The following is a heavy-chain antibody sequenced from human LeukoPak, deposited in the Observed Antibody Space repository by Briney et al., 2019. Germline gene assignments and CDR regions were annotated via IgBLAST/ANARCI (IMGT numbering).Heavy chain of an antibody. CDR1: GGSNSSYY. D-gene: IGHD3-10*01. CDR3: ARQRGVTRAFDI. J-gene: IGHJ3*02. Sequence: SETLSLTCTVSGGSNSSYYWSWIRQAPGKGLEWIGYIYYSGSTNYNPSLKSRVTISVDTSKNQFSLNLSSVTAADTAVYYCARQRGVTRAFDIWGQGTVVTVSS. CDR2: IYYSGST. V-gene: IGHV4-59*08.